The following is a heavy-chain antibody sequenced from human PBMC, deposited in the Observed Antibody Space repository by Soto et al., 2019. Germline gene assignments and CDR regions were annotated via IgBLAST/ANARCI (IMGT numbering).Heavy chain of an antibody. CDR1: GFTFSDYY. D-gene: IGHD5-12*01. J-gene: IGHJ3*02. Sequence: QVQLVESGGGLVKPGGSLRLSCAASGFTFSDYYMSWIRRAPGKGLEWVSYISSSGSTIYYADSVKGRFTISRDNAKNSLYLQMNSLRAEDTAVYYCARRIPPSLPLLREPYDAFDIWGQGTMVTVSS. CDR3: ARRIPPSLPLLREPYDAFDI. V-gene: IGHV3-11*01. CDR2: ISSSGSTI.